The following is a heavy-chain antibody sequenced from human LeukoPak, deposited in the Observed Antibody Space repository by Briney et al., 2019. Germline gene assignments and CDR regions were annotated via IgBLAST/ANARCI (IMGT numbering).Heavy chain of an antibody. V-gene: IGHV4-34*01. J-gene: IGHJ6*03. Sequence: PSETLSLTCAVYGGSFSGYYWSWIRQPPGKGLEWIGEINHSGSTNYNPSLKSRVTISVDTSKNQFSLKLSSVTAADTAVYYCARGRSDSNYAGRKGRSGPNYYSMDVWGKGTTVTVSS. CDR1: GGSFSGYY. D-gene: IGHD4-11*01. CDR3: ARGRSDSNYAGRKGRSGPNYYSMDV. CDR2: INHSGST.